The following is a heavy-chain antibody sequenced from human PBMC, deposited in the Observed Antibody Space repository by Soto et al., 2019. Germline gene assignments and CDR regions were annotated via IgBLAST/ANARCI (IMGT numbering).Heavy chain of an antibody. J-gene: IGHJ5*02. V-gene: IGHV3-33*01. CDR1: GFTFSSYG. D-gene: IGHD7-27*01. CDR2: IWYDGSNK. Sequence: QVQLVESGGGVVQPGRSLRLSCAASGFTFSSYGMHWVRQAPGKGLEWVAVIWYDGSNKYYADSVKGRFTISRDNSKNTLYLQMNSLRAEDTAVYCCAREAALGNGGWFDPWGQGTLVTVSS. CDR3: AREAALGNGGWFDP.